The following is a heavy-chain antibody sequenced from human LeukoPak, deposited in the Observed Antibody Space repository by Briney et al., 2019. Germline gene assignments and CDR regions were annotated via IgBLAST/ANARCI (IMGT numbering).Heavy chain of an antibody. CDR1: GYTFTSYD. CDR3: ARSPVGVRKRHDF. CDR2: MNPTSGHT. Sequence: GASVKLPCKASGYTFTSYDINWVRQATGQGLEWMGWMNPTSGHTGYAQNFQGRVTMTRDTSISTAYMELNSLTSEDTAVYYCARSPVGVRKRHDFWGQGTLVTDSS. V-gene: IGHV1-8*01. J-gene: IGHJ4*02. D-gene: IGHD3-10*01.